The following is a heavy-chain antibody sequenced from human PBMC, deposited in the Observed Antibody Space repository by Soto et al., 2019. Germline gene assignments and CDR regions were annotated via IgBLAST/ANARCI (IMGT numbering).Heavy chain of an antibody. CDR2: ISGSGGNT. CDR3: LKERGYTYGAVDS. Sequence: GGSLRLSCAASGFTFSNYAMSWVRLAPGKGLEWVSTISGSGGNTYYADSVKGRFTISRDNSKNTVYLQMNSLRAEDTAIYYCLKERGYTYGAVDSWGQGTLVTVSS. J-gene: IGHJ4*02. CDR1: GFTFSNYA. D-gene: IGHD5-18*01. V-gene: IGHV3-23*01.